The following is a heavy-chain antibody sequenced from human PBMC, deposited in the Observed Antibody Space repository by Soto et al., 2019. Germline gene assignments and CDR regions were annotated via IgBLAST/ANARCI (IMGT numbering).Heavy chain of an antibody. D-gene: IGHD4-17*01. J-gene: IGHJ6*03. V-gene: IGHV1-18*01. CDR1: GYTFTSYG. CDR2: ISAYNGNT. CDR3: ARGHDYGDSEMGYYYYYMDV. Sequence: QVQLVQSGAEVKKPGASVKVSCKASGYTFTSYGISWVRQAPGQGLEWLGWISAYNGNTNYAQKLQGRVTMTTDTSTSTAYMELRSLRSDDTAVYYCARGHDYGDSEMGYYYYYMDVGGKGTTVTVSS.